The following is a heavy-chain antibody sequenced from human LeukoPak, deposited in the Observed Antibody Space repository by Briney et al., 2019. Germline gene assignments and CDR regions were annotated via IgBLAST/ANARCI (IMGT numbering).Heavy chain of an antibody. CDR2: INHSGST. D-gene: IGHD1-26*01. J-gene: IGHJ4*02. V-gene: IGHV4-34*01. CDR3: ASFRIVGATRRVFAPY. Sequence: SETLSLTCAVYGGSFSGYYWSWIRQPPGKGLEWIGEINHSGSTNYNPSLKSRVTISVDTSKNQFSLKLSSVTAADTAVYYCASFRIVGATRRVFAPYWGQGTLVTVSS. CDR1: GGSFSGYY.